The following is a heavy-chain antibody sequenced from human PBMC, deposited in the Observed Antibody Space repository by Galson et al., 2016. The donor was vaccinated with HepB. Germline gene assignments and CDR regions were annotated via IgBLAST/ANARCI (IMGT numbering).Heavy chain of an antibody. CDR1: GFTFQDYV. CDR2: INWDGSAT. Sequence: SLRLSCAASGFTFQDYVIHWVRQRPGKGLEWVSLINWDGSATFYTEFVKGRFTTSRDNSKNSLYLQMNSLTTEDTAFYFCAKASGSDYFFEHWGQGSLVTVSS. CDR3: AKASGSDYFFEH. J-gene: IGHJ4*02. D-gene: IGHD1-26*01. V-gene: IGHV3-43D*03.